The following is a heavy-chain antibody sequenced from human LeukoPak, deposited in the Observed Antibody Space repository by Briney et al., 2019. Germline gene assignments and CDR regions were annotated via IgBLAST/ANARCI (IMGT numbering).Heavy chain of an antibody. Sequence: SETLSLICTVSGGPISSYHWSWIRQPPGKGLEWIGYIYYSGSTNYNSSPKSGVTISVDTSKNQYSLKLSSMTAADTAVYYCAREAYCGGDCYSGFDYWGQGTLVTVSS. CDR1: GGPISSYH. CDR3: AREAYCGGDCYSGFDY. V-gene: IGHV4-59*01. J-gene: IGHJ4*02. CDR2: IYYSGST. D-gene: IGHD2-21*02.